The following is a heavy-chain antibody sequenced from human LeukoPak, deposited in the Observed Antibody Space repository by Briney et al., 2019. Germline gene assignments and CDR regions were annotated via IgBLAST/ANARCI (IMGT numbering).Heavy chain of an antibody. CDR1: GFTFDDYG. J-gene: IGHJ5*02. CDR3: AREDNYYDSSGYLNWFDP. CDR2: INWNGGST. D-gene: IGHD3-22*01. V-gene: IGHV3-20*04. Sequence: GGSLRLSCAASGFTFDDYGMSWVRQAPGKGLEWVSGINWNGGSTGYADSVKGRFTISRDNAKSSLYLQMNSLSAEDTALYYCAREDNYYDSSGYLNWFDPWGQGTLVTVSS.